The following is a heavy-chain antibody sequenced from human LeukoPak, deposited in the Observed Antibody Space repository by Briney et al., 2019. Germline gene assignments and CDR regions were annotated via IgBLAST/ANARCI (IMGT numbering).Heavy chain of an antibody. D-gene: IGHD6-19*01. Sequence: ASVKVSCKASGYTFTSYDINWMRQATGQGLEWMGWMNPNSGNTGCAQKFQGRVTMTRNTSISTAYMELSSLRSEDTAVYYCARGSKGGSSGWYLNPFDYWGQGTLVTVSS. CDR1: GYTFTSYD. V-gene: IGHV1-8*01. J-gene: IGHJ4*02. CDR2: MNPNSGNT. CDR3: ARGSKGGSSGWYLNPFDY.